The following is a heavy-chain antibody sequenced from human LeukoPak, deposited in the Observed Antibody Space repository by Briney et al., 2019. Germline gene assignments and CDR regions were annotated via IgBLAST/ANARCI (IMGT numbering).Heavy chain of an antibody. Sequence: SETLSLTCVVYGGSFSGYYWSWIRQPPGKGLEWIGEINHSGSTNYNPSLKGRVTISVDTSKNQFSLKLSSVTAADTAVYYCARELWFGRDDNWYFDLWGRGTLVTVSS. J-gene: IGHJ2*01. D-gene: IGHD3-10*01. CDR2: INHSGST. CDR3: ARELWFGRDDNWYFDL. CDR1: GGSFSGYY. V-gene: IGHV4-34*01.